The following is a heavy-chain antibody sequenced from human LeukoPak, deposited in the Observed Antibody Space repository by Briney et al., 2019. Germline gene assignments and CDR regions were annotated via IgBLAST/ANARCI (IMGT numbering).Heavy chain of an antibody. Sequence: SETLSLTCSVSGGSISSYYWSWIRQPPGKGLEWIGYIYYSGSTHYNPSLESRVTISIDPSKNQFSLKLSYVTAADTAVYYCSRGLRPWYDYVWGSYRANGDYWGQGTLVTVSS. CDR3: SRGLRPWYDYVWGSYRANGDY. J-gene: IGHJ4*02. D-gene: IGHD3-16*02. CDR2: IYYSGST. V-gene: IGHV4-59*12. CDR1: GGSISSYY.